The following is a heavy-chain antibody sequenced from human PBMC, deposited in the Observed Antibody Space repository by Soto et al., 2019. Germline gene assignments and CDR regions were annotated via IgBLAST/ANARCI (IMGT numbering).Heavy chain of an antibody. J-gene: IGHJ4*02. CDR3: ARAREYYHSSGFPY. CDR1: GYTFSLYA. Sequence: ASVKVSCKASGYTFSLYAIHWVRQAPGQRLEWMGWINAGNGYTKYSQKFQGRVTITRDTSASTAYMELSSLRSKDAAVYYCARAREYYHSSGFPYWGQGTRVTVSS. CDR2: INAGNGYT. V-gene: IGHV1-3*01. D-gene: IGHD3-22*01.